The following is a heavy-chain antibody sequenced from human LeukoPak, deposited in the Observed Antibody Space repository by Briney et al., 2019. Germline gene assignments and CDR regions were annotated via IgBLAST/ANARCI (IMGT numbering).Heavy chain of an antibody. CDR1: GYTFTGYC. J-gene: IGHJ4*02. D-gene: IGHD4-17*01. CDR2: INPNSGGT. V-gene: IGHV1-2*02. CDR3: RTDRYGDYGDYIDY. Sequence: ASVKVSCKASGYTFTGYCMHWVRQAPGQGLEWMGWINPNSGGTNYAQKFQGRVTMTRDTSISTAYMELSRLRSDDTAVYYCRTDRYGDYGDYIDYWGQGTLVTVSS.